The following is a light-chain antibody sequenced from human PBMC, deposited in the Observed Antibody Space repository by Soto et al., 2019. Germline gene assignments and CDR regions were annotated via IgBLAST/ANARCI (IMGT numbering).Light chain of an antibody. CDR2: EVS. J-gene: IGLJ3*02. CDR1: SSDVGGYNY. CDR3: SSYTSSSTLVV. Sequence: QSALTQPSSVSGSPGQSITISCTGTSSDVGGYNYVSWYQQHPGKAPKLMIYEVSNRPSGVCDPFSGSKSGNTAYRSISGLQAEDEADSYCSSYTSSSTLVVFGGGTKVTVL. V-gene: IGLV2-14*01.